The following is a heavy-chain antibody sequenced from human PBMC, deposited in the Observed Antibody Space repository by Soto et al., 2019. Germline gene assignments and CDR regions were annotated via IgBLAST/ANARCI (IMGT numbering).Heavy chain of an antibody. CDR2: IWYDGSNK. D-gene: IGHD2-8*01. J-gene: IGHJ6*02. CDR1: GFTFSSYG. Sequence: PGGSLRLSCAASGFTFSSYGMHWVRQAPGKGLEWVAVIWYDGSNKYYAESVKGRFTISRDNSKNTLYLQMNSLRAEDMAVFYCLRDYPYCTNGVCYRHYYYGMDVWGQETTVTVSS. V-gene: IGHV3-33*01. CDR3: LRDYPYCTNGVCYRHYYYGMDV.